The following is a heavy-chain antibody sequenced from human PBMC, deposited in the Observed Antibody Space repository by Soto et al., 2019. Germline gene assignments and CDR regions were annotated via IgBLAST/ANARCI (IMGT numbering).Heavy chain of an antibody. CDR2: IYYSGST. D-gene: IGHD3-10*01. V-gene: IGHV4-30-4*01. Sequence: SETLSLTCTVSGGSISSGDYYWSWIRQPPGKGLEWVGYIYYSGSTYYNPSLKSQVTISVDTSKNQFSLKLSSVTAADTAVYYCARDRGSGSQEAYFDYWGQGTLVTVSS. J-gene: IGHJ4*02. CDR3: ARDRGSGSQEAYFDY. CDR1: GGSISSGDYY.